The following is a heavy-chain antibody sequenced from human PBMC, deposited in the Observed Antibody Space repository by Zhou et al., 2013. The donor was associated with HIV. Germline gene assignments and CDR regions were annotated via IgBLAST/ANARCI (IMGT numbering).Heavy chain of an antibody. CDR2: IKPSGGST. CDR3: ARTGVGAVKVFDL. Sequence: QMQLVQSGPEVKKPGASVRVSCTASGDIFSNNYIHWVRQAPGQGLEWMGIIKPSGGSTSYAQRFRGRVSMTSDTSTNTVYMELSSLRAEDTAVYYCARTGVGAVKVFDLWGRGPLVTVSS. J-gene: IGHJ2*01. D-gene: IGHD1-26*01. CDR1: GDIFSNNY. V-gene: IGHV1-46*01.